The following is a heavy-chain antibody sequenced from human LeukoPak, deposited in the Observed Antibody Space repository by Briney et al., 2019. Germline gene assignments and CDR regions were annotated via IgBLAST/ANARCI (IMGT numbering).Heavy chain of an antibody. D-gene: IGHD3/OR15-3a*01. Sequence: PSETLSLTGTVSGGSISSSSYYWGWIRQPPGKGLEWIGSIYYSGSTNYNPSLKSRVTISVDTSKNQFSLKLSSVTAADTAVYYCARQTGSGLFILPGGQGTLVTVSS. J-gene: IGHJ4*02. CDR2: IYYSGST. CDR3: ARQTGSGLFILP. CDR1: GGSISSSSYY. V-gene: IGHV4-39*07.